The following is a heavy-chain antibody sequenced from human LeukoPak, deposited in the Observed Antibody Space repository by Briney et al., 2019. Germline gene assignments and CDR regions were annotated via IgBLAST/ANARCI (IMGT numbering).Heavy chain of an antibody. J-gene: IGHJ4*02. CDR3: AKIAAGGPAYYFDS. CDR2: IISSGGST. Sequence: GGSLRLSCAVSGFTFSSYAMSWVRQAPGKGLEWVSGIISSGGSTDYADSVKGRFTISRDNSKNTLSLQMTSLRAEDTAMYYCAKIAAGGPAYYFDSWGQGILVTVSS. D-gene: IGHD6-25*01. V-gene: IGHV3-23*01. CDR1: GFTFSSYA.